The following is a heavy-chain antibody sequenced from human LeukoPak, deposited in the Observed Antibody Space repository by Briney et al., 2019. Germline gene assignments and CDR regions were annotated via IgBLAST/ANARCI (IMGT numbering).Heavy chain of an antibody. CDR2: ISSSSSYI. CDR3: ASRVAVVGLDH. J-gene: IGHJ4*02. Sequence: GGSLKLSCAASGFTFSSYSMNWVRQAPGKGLEWVSSISSSSSYIYYADSVKGRFTISRDTSKNTLYLQMNSLRAEDTAVYYCASRVAVVGLDHWGQGTLVTVSS. CDR1: GFTFSSYS. D-gene: IGHD6-19*01. V-gene: IGHV3-21*01.